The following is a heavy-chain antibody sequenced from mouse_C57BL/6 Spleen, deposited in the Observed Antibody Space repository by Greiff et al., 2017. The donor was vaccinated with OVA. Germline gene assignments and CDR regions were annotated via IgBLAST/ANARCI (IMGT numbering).Heavy chain of an antibody. CDR3: ARSTTVVPFDY. D-gene: IGHD1-1*01. V-gene: IGHV1-31*01. Sequence: EVQGVESGPELVKPGASVKISCKASGYSFTGYYMHWVKQSHGNILDWIGYIYPYNGVSSYNQKFKGKATLTVDKSSSTAYMELRSLTSEDSAVYYCARSTTVVPFDYWGQGTTLTVSS. CDR1: GYSFTGYY. J-gene: IGHJ2*01. CDR2: IYPYNGVS.